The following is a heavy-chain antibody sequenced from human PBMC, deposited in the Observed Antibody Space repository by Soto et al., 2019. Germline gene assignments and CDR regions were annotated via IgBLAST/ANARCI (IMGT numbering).Heavy chain of an antibody. CDR1: GFTFNNYA. J-gene: IGHJ4*02. V-gene: IGHV3-23*01. CDR3: AKGRGGSGSLTPSVDF. Sequence: EVQLLESGGGLVQPGGSLRLSCAASGFTFNNYAMTWVRQAPGKGLEWVSAISGGGDTTSYADSVKGRFTVSRDGSKNTLYLQMSSLRAEDTALYYCAKGRGGSGSLTPSVDFLGQGTLVTVSS. D-gene: IGHD3-10*01. CDR2: ISGGGDTT.